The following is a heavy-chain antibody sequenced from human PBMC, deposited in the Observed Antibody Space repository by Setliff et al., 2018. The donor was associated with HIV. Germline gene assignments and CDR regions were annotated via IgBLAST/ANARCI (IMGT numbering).Heavy chain of an antibody. D-gene: IGHD1-1*01. Sequence: PSETLSLTCTVSGGSISSGGYYWSWIRQHPGKGLEWIGEINHSGSTNYNPSLKSRVTISVDTSKNQFSLKLTSVTAADTAVYYCARDWNHYFYYMDVWGKGTTVTVSS. V-gene: IGHV4-31*03. CDR1: GGSISSGGYY. J-gene: IGHJ6*03. CDR3: ARDWNHYFYYMDV. CDR2: INHSGST.